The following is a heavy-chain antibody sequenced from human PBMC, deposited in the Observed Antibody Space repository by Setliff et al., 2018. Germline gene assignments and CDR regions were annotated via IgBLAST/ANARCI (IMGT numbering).Heavy chain of an antibody. CDR3: ARGIVAGTGAPGY. J-gene: IGHJ4*02. Sequence: PSETLSLTCAVYGGSFSGYYWSWIRQPPGKRLEWIGEIIHSGSTNYNPSLKSRVTMSIDTSKNQFSLKLNSVTAADMAVYYCARGIVAGTGAPGYWGQGTLVTVSS. CDR2: IIHSGST. D-gene: IGHD6-19*01. CDR1: GGSFSGYY. V-gene: IGHV4-34*01.